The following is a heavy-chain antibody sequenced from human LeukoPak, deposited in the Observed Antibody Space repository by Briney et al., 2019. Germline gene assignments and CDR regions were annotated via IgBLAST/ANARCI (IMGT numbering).Heavy chain of an antibody. CDR1: GFTVSSYS. Sequence: GGSLRLSCAASGFTVSSYSMNWVRQAPGKGLEWVSAISGSGGSTYYADSVKGRFTISRDNSKNTLYLQMNSLRAEDTAVYYCAKMEAWTTVTGSGVDYWGQGTLVTVSS. CDR3: AKMEAWTTVTGSGVDY. CDR2: ISGSGGST. V-gene: IGHV3-23*01. J-gene: IGHJ4*02. D-gene: IGHD4-17*01.